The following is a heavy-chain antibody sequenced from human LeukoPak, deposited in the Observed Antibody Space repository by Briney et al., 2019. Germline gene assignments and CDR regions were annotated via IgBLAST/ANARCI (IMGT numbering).Heavy chain of an antibody. CDR3: AKDLSTYYYDSSGYYPGSDY. Sequence: GGSLRLSCAASGFTFSSYAMSWVRQAPGKGLEWVSAISGSGGSTYYADSVKGRFTISRDNSKNTLYLQMNSLRAEDTAVYYCAKDLSTYYYDSSGYYPGSDYWGQGTLVTVSS. CDR1: GFTFSSYA. CDR2: ISGSGGST. V-gene: IGHV3-23*01. D-gene: IGHD3-22*01. J-gene: IGHJ4*02.